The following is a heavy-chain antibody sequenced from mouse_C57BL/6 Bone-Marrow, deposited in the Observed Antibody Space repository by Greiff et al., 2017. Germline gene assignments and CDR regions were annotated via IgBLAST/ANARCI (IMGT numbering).Heavy chain of an antibody. CDR1: GYTFTSYW. CDR2: IDPNSGGT. V-gene: IGHV1-72*01. CDR3: GRGAVY. J-gene: IGHJ2*01. Sequence: QLQQPGAELVKPGASVKLSCRASGYTFTSYWMHWVTQRPGRGLEWIGRIDPNSGGTKYNEKFKSTATLTVDKPSSTAYMQLISLTSEDSAVYYCGRGAVYWGQGTTLTVSA.